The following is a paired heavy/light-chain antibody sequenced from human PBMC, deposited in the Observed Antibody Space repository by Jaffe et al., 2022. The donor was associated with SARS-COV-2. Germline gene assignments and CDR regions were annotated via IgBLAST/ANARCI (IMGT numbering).Light chain of an antibody. CDR2: KIS. V-gene: IGKV2-24*01. CDR1: QSLVHSDGNTY. J-gene: IGKJ1*01. Sequence: DIVMTQTPLSSPVTLGQPASISCRSSQSLVHSDGNTYLSWLHQRPGLPPRLLIYKISNRFSGVPDRFSGSGAGTDFTLKISRVEAEDVGVYYCMQGTQLPWTFGQGTKVEIK. CDR3: MQGTQLPWT.
Heavy chain of an antibody. CDR1: GFTFSSYW. Sequence: EVQLVESGGGLVQPGGSLRLSCSASGFTFSSYWIHWVRQAPGKGLVWVSVINTDGSFTAYADSVKGRFTISRDNAQNTLYLQMNSLTAEDTAVYYCLRGEGGYYVYWGQGTLVTVSS. CDR3: LRGEGGYYVY. D-gene: IGHD1-26*01. J-gene: IGHJ4*02. CDR2: INTDGSFT. V-gene: IGHV3-74*01.